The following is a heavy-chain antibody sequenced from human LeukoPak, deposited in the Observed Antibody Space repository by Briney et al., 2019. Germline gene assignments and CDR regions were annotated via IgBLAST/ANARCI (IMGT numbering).Heavy chain of an antibody. CDR1: GFTFTDYW. CDR3: AREYSTWIQLWLPYFDY. V-gene: IGHV3-7*01. D-gene: IGHD5-18*01. Sequence: PGGSLRLSCAASGFTFTDYWMTWVRQVPGKGLEWAANIHKAGTESYYVDSVKGRFSISRDNAKNSLYLQMNSLRAEDTAVYYCAREYSTWIQLWLPYFDYWGQGTLVTVSS. CDR2: IHKAGTES. J-gene: IGHJ4*02.